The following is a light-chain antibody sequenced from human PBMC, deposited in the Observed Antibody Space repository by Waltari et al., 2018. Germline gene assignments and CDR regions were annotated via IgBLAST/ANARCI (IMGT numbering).Light chain of an antibody. CDR2: EVS. V-gene: IGLV2-14*01. CDR3: SSYTTSSAPGV. Sequence: QSALTQPASVSGSPGQSITISCSGTDSDVGAYDFVSWYQQHPGKAPHLTIFEVSKRPSGISHRFSASKSGNTAALTISGLQAEDEADYYCSSYTTSSAPGVFGTGTRVTVL. CDR1: DSDVGAYDF. J-gene: IGLJ1*01.